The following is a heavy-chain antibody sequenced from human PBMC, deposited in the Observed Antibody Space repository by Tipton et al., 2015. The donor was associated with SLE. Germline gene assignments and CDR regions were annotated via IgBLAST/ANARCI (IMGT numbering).Heavy chain of an antibody. Sequence: QLVQSGSDLRKPGASVTVSCKASGYTFTTYAINWVRQAPGQGLEWVGGINTYTGKPTFAQGFTGRFVFSLDTSVNTAYLQISSLKPEDTAVYFCARGPGGCNSGYFDFWGPGTLVTVSS. CDR3: ARGPGGCNSGYFDF. D-gene: IGHD4-23*01. V-gene: IGHV7-4-1*02. CDR2: INTYTGKP. CDR1: GYTFTTYA. J-gene: IGHJ4*02.